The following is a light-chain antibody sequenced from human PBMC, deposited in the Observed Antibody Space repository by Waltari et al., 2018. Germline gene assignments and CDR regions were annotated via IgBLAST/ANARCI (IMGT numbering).Light chain of an antibody. CDR1: SSDVGGYDF. CDR3: SSYAGDNVVL. V-gene: IGLV2-8*01. Sequence: QSALTQPPSASGSPGQSVTISCPGTSSDVGGYDFVSWDQQPPGKAPTLIIFEVNSRPSGVPDRFSGSKSGSTASLTVSGLEAADEADYYCSSYAGDNVVLFGGGTKLTVL. J-gene: IGLJ2*01. CDR2: EVN.